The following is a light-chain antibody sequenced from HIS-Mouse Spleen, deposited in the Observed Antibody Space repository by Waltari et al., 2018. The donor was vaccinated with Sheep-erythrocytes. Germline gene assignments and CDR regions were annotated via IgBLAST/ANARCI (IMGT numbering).Light chain of an antibody. CDR3: QSYDSSNLV. V-gene: IGLV6-57*02. CDR2: EDN. CDR1: SGSIARNY. J-gene: IGLJ2*01. Sequence: NFMLTQPHSVSESPGKTVTISCTGSSGSIARNYVQWYQQRPGSAPPTVIYEDNQRPSGVPDRFSGSIDSSSNSASLTLSGLKTEDEADYYCQSYDSSNLVFGGGTKLTVL.